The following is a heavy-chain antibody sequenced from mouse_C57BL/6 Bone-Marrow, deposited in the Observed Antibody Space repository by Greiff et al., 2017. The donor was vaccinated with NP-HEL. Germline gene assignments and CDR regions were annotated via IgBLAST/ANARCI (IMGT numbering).Heavy chain of an antibody. Sequence: VQLQQPGAELVKPGASVKMSCKASGYTFTSYWITWVKQRPGQGLEWIGDIYPGSGSTNYNEKFKSKATLTVDTSSSTAYMQLSSLTSEDSAVYYCAHYGSSYWYFDVWGTGTTVTVSS. D-gene: IGHD1-1*01. CDR2: IYPGSGST. V-gene: IGHV1-55*01. CDR1: GYTFTSYW. CDR3: AHYGSSYWYFDV. J-gene: IGHJ1*03.